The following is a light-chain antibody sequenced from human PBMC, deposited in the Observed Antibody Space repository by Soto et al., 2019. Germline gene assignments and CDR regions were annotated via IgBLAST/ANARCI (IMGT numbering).Light chain of an antibody. CDR2: GAS. CDR3: QQYNNWPLT. Sequence: EMVVTQSPATLSVSPGERATLSCRASQSLSSNLGWYQQKPGQAPRLLIYGASTRATGVPARFSGSGSGTDFTLTISSLQSEDFAVYYCQQYNNWPLTFGPGTKVDIK. CDR1: QSLSSN. J-gene: IGKJ3*01. V-gene: IGKV3-15*01.